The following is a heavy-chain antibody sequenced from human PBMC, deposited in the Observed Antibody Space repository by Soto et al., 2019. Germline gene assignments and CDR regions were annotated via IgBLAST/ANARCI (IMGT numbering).Heavy chain of an antibody. CDR2: IDPSDSYT. D-gene: IGHD3-9*01. V-gene: IGHV5-10-1*01. Sequence: PGESLNLSCKGSGYSISIYWSNCVRQMPGKGLEWMGRIDPSDSYTNYSPSFQGHVTISADKSISTAYLQWSSLKASDTAMYYCARPILTGYHAFDIWGQGTMVTGSS. J-gene: IGHJ3*02. CDR3: ARPILTGYHAFDI. CDR1: GYSISIYW.